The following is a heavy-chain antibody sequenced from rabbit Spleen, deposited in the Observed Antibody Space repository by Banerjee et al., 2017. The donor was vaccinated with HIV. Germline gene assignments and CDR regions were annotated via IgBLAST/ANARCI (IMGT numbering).Heavy chain of an antibody. Sequence: QSLEESGGDLVQPEGSLTLTCTASGISFSNKAVMCWVRQAPGKGLQWIACINVYTGKPVYATWAKGRFTISRTSSTTVTLQMTSLTAADTATYFRARDLTSVVGWNFNLWGPGTLVTVS. V-gene: IGHV1S40*01. D-gene: IGHD1-1*01. J-gene: IGHJ4*01. CDR3: ARDLTSVVGWNFNL. CDR1: GISFSNKAV. CDR2: INVYTGKP.